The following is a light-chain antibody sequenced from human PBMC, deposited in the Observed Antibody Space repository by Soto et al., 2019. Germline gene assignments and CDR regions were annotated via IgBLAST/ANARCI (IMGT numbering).Light chain of an antibody. CDR1: QSVSSY. J-gene: IGKJ3*01. CDR2: DAP. Sequence: EIVLTQSPATLSLSPGERATLSCRASQSVSSYLAWYQQKPGQAPRLLIYDAPNRATGIPARFSGSGSGTDFTLTISSLEPEDFAVYYCQQRSNWPPVFGPGT. CDR3: QQRSNWPPV. V-gene: IGKV3-11*01.